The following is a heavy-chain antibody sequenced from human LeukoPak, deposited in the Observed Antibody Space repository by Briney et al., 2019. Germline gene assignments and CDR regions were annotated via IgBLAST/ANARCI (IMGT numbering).Heavy chain of an antibody. CDR2: ISGSGGST. D-gene: IGHD4-23*01. Sequence: GGSLRLSCAASGFTFSSYAMSWVRQAPGKGLEWVSAISGSGGSTYYADSVKGRFTISRDNSKNTLYLQVNSLRAEDTAIYYRTKDYGGDPFDYWGQGTLVTVSS. V-gene: IGHV3-23*01. CDR1: GFTFSSYA. CDR3: TKDYGGDPFDY. J-gene: IGHJ4*02.